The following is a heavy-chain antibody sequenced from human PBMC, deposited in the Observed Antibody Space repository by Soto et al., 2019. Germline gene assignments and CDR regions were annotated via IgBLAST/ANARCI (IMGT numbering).Heavy chain of an antibody. D-gene: IGHD3-16*01. CDR1: GYTFTTYG. J-gene: IGHJ4*02. V-gene: IGHV1-18*01. CDR3: ASDPYLGDHQY. CDR2: ISAYSGKT. Sequence: QVQLVQSGGEVKNPGASVKVSCKTSGYTFTTYGISWVRQAPGQGLEWVGWISAYSGKTHYAQKFQAKVTMTTDTSTITASPDPSTLTSADPAVYYCASDPYLGDHQYWGQGTLVTVPS.